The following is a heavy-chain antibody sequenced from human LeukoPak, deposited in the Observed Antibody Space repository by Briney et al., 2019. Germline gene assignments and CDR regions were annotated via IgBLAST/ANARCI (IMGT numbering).Heavy chain of an antibody. V-gene: IGHV4-59*08. J-gene: IGHJ4*02. D-gene: IGHD5-18*01. Sequence: PSETLSLICIVSGRSHSSCFWSWIRQPPWKGLASIRDIYYSGSTNYNPSLKSRVTISVDTSKNQFSLKLSSVTAADTAVYYCARHYGYEGHFDYWGQGTLVTVSS. CDR3: ARHYGYEGHFDY. CDR2: IYYSGST. CDR1: GRSHSSCF.